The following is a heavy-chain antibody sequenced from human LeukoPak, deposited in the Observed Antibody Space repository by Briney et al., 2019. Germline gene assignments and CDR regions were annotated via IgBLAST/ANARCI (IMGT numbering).Heavy chain of an antibody. CDR2: IYSGGST. CDR1: GFTVSSNY. Sequence: GGSLRLSCAASGFTVSSNYMSWVRQAPGKGLEWVSVIYSGGSTYYADSVKGRFTISRDNSKNTLYLQMNSLRAEDTAVYYCASHYYYNRWESDYWGQGTLATVSS. J-gene: IGHJ4*02. D-gene: IGHD3-10*01. CDR3: ASHYYYNRWESDY. V-gene: IGHV3-53*01.